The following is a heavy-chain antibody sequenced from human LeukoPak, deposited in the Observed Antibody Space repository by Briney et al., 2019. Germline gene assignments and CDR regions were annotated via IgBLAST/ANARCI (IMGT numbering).Heavy chain of an antibody. CDR2: ISSSGSTI. V-gene: IGHV3-48*04. CDR1: GFTFSNYN. J-gene: IGHJ4*02. D-gene: IGHD6-19*01. Sequence: GGSLTLSYAASGFTFSNYNMNWVRQAPGKGLEWVSYISSSGSTIYYADSVKGRFTISRDNAKNFPYLQMNSLSAEDSAVHYGARDGGGPRVAGGSEGFDYWGQGTLDSVSS. CDR3: ARDGGGPRVAGGSEGFDY.